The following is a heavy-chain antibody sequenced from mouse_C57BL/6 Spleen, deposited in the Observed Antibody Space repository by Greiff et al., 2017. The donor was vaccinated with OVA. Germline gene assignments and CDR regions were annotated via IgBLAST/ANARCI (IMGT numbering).Heavy chain of an antibody. V-gene: IGHV1-62-2*01. D-gene: IGHD1-1*01. CDR1: GYTFTEYT. CDR2: FYPGSGSI. CDR3: ARHEEDYYGSAGYFDV. Sequence: QVQLKESGAELVKPGASVKLSCKASGYTFTEYTIHWVKQRSGQGLEWIGWFYPGSGSIKYNEKFKDKATLTADKSSSTVYMELSRLTSEDSAVYFCARHEEDYYGSAGYFDVWGTGTTVTVSS. J-gene: IGHJ1*03.